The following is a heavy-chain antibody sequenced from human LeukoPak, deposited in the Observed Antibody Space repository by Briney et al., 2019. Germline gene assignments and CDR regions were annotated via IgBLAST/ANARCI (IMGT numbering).Heavy chain of an antibody. CDR2: IKQDGSEK. Sequence: GGSLRLSCAASGFTFRSYWTSWVRQAPGKGLEWVADIKQDGSEKYYADSVKGRFTISTDNAKNSVYLQMNSLRAEDTAVYYCSWSGEADWGQGTLVTVSS. CDR1: GFTFRSYW. CDR3: SWSGEAD. D-gene: IGHD3-3*01. V-gene: IGHV3-7*01. J-gene: IGHJ4*02.